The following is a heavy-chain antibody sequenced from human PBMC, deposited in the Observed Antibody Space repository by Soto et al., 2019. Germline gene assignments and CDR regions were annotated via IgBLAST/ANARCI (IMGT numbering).Heavy chain of an antibody. Sequence: VQLVESGGDLVQPGGSLRLSCAASGFTFSSYEMNWVRQAPGKGLEWVSYISSTGTSMDYADSVKGRFTISRDNAKNTRHLQLNSLRDGDTVVYYCAREILLIVSWGQGTLVSVS. CDR3: AREILLIVS. CDR1: GFTFSSYE. D-gene: IGHD2-15*01. CDR2: ISSTGTSM. J-gene: IGHJ1*01. V-gene: IGHV3-48*03.